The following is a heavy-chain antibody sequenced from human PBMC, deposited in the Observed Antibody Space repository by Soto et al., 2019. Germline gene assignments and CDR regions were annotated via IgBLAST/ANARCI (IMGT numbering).Heavy chain of an antibody. D-gene: IGHD2-2*01. CDR3: AKDPYQLLWSYFDY. Sequence: EVQLLESGGGLVQPGGSLRLSCAASGFTFRNSAMSWVRQAPGKGLEWVSSISGSGGSTFYANCVKGRFTISRDNSKNTRYVQMNSLRAEDTAVYYCAKDPYQLLWSYFDYWGQGTLVTVSS. V-gene: IGHV3-23*01. CDR1: GFTFRNSA. CDR2: ISGSGGST. J-gene: IGHJ4*02.